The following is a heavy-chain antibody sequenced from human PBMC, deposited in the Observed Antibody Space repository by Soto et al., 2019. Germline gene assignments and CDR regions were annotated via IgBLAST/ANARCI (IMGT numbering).Heavy chain of an antibody. CDR2: INPNSGDK. Sequence: GXSXKVSFKASGYTXIAYFIHVVRQAPGQGLEWIGWINPNSGDKSYAQKFQGRVTMTRDTSIRTAYMGLSRLRSDDTAVFYCAKIAAVGDFDFWGQGTQGTVSS. CDR3: AKIAAVGDFDF. V-gene: IGHV1-2*02. J-gene: IGHJ5*01. CDR1: GYTXIAYF. D-gene: IGHD6-13*01.